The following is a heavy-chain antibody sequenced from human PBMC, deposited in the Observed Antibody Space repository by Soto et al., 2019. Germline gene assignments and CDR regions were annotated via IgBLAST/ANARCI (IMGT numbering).Heavy chain of an antibody. D-gene: IGHD6-6*01. CDR1: GDSVSSNSAA. CDR3: ARDRSIAARPGVGFDP. J-gene: IGHJ5*02. V-gene: IGHV6-1*01. Sequence: KQSQTLSLPCAISGDSVSSNSAAWNWIRQSPSRGLEWLGRTYYRSKWYNDYAVSVKSRITINPDTSKNQFSLQLNSVTPEDTAVYYCARDRSIAARPGVGFDPWGQGTLVTVSS. CDR2: TYYRSKWYN.